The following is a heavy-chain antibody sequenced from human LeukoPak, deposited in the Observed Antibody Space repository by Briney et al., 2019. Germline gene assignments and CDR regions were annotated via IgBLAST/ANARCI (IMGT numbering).Heavy chain of an antibody. CDR1: GFTFSSYG. CDR3: AKNVSVVRGMGPFEY. Sequence: PGGSLRLSCAAPGFTFSSYGMHWVRQAPGKGLEWVAFIRYDGSNKYYADSVKGRFTISRDNSKNTLYLQMNSLRAEDTAVYYWAKNVSVVRGMGPFEYWGQGTLVTVSS. J-gene: IGHJ4*02. D-gene: IGHD3-10*01. CDR2: IRYDGSNK. V-gene: IGHV3-30*02.